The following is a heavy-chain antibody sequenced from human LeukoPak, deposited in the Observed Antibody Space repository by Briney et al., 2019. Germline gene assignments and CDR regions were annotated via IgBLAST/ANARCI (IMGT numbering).Heavy chain of an antibody. CDR3: ASRHYDFGYY. Sequence: PGGSLRLSCAASGFAFSTYPVHWVRQAPGKGLEWVAVISYDGSNKYYADSVKGRFTFSRDNSKNTLYLQMNSLRAEDTAIYYCASRHYDFGYYWGQGTLVTVSS. CDR1: GFAFSTYP. D-gene: IGHD4-17*01. J-gene: IGHJ4*02. CDR2: ISYDGSNK. V-gene: IGHV3-30*04.